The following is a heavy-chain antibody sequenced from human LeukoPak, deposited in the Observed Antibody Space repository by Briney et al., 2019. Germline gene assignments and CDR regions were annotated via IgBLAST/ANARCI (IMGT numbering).Heavy chain of an antibody. V-gene: IGHV1-2*02. CDR1: GYTFTGYY. CDR3: ARDRRRVVAAAGNWFDP. J-gene: IGHJ5*02. Sequence: ASVKVSCKASGYTFTGYYMHWVRQAPGQGLEWMGWINPNSGGTNYAQKFRGRVTMTRDTSISTAYMELSRLRSDDTAVYYCARDRRRVVAAAGNWFDPWGQGTLVTVSS. D-gene: IGHD6-13*01. CDR2: INPNSGGT.